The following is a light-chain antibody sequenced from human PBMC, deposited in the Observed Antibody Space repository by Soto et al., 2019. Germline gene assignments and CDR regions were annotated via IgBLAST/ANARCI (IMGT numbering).Light chain of an antibody. V-gene: IGKV3-20*01. CDR1: QSVSSNY. J-gene: IGKJ1*01. CDR3: QQYRSSPPT. CDR2: GAS. Sequence: EIVLTQSPGTLSLSPGERATLSCRASQSVSSNYLAWYRRKPGQAPRLLIYGASNRATDIPGRFSGSGSGTDFTLTITRLAPEAFAAYYCQQYRSSPPTFGPGTRVEIK.